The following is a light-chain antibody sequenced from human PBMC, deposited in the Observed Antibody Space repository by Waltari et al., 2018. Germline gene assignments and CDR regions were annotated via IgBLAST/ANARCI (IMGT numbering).Light chain of an antibody. CDR2: GAS. V-gene: IGKV3-20*01. CDR1: QSVSRS. CDR3: QHYVSLPVS. Sequence: EIVLTQSPGTLSLSPGERATLSRRASQSVSRSLAWYQQKPGQAPRLLLSGASSRATGVPDRFSGSGAGKDFSLNISRLEREDFAVYYCQHYVSLPVSFGQGTKVEIK. J-gene: IGKJ1*01.